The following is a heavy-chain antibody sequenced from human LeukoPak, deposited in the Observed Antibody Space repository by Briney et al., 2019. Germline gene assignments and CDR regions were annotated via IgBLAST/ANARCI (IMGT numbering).Heavy chain of an antibody. CDR2: IYYSGST. CDR1: GGSISSSSYY. V-gene: IGHV4-39*01. CDR3: ARADYYDSSGYP. D-gene: IGHD3-22*01. J-gene: IGHJ5*02. Sequence: SETLSLTCTVSGGSISSSSYYWGWIRQPPGKGLEWIGSIYYSGSTYYNPSLKSRVTISVDTSKNQFSLKLSSVTAADTAVYYCARADYYDSSGYPWGQGTLVTVSS.